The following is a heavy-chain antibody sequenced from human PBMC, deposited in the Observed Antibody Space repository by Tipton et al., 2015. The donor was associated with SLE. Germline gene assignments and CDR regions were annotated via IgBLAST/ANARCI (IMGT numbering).Heavy chain of an antibody. CDR1: GGSISSSSYY. D-gene: IGHD3-16*02. J-gene: IGHJ3*02. V-gene: IGHV4-39*07. CDR3: ARDLSLLRNGAFDS. Sequence: TLSLTCTVSGGSISSSSYYWGWIRQPPGKGLEWIGSIYYSGSTNYNPSLKSRVTTSVDSSKNQFSLKLSSVTAADTAVYYCARDLSLLRNGAFDSWGHGTMATVS. CDR2: IYYSGST.